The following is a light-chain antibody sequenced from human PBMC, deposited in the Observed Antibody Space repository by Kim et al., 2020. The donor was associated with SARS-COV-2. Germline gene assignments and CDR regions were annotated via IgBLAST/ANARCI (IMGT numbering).Light chain of an antibody. CDR2: EDD. CDR3: QSYDDIIQV. CDR1: SGSIASNY. Sequence: NFMLTQPHSVSESPGKTVTISCTRSSGSIASNYVQWYQHRPGSVPTTLIYEDDQRSSGVPDRFSGSIDRSSNSASLSISGLETEDEADYYCQSYDDIIQVFGGGTQLTVL. V-gene: IGLV6-57*04. J-gene: IGLJ3*02.